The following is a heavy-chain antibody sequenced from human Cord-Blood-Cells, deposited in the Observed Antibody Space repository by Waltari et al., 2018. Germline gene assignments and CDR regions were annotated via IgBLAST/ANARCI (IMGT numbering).Heavy chain of an antibody. D-gene: IGHD6-6*01. CDR2: IYYSGST. V-gene: IGHV4-39*01. J-gene: IGHJ3*02. CDR1: GGSISSSSYY. Sequence: QLQLQESGPGLVKPSETLSLTCTVSGGSISSSSYYWGWIRQPPGKGLEWIGSIYYSGSTYYNPSLKSRVTISVDTSKIQFSLKLSSVTAADTAVYYCARPHSSSDAFDIWGQGTMVTVSS. CDR3: ARPHSSSDAFDI.